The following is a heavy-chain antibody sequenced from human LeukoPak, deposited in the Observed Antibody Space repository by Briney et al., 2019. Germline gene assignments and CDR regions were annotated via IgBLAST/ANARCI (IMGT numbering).Heavy chain of an antibody. D-gene: IGHD6-6*01. CDR3: AKDYQEYSSSPDAFDI. J-gene: IGHJ3*02. CDR1: RFTFSSYA. CDR2: ISGSGGST. V-gene: IGHV3-23*01. Sequence: PGGSLRLSCAASRFTFSSYAMSWIRQAPGKGLEWGSAISGSGGSTYYADSVKGRFTISRDNSKNTLYLQMNSLRAEDTAVYYCAKDYQEYSSSPDAFDIWGQGTMVTVSS.